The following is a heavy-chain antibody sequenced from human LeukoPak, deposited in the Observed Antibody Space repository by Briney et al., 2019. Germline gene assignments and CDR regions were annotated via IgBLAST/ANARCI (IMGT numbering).Heavy chain of an antibody. CDR2: ISDDGGST. J-gene: IGHJ4*02. CDR3: VKGLSGSSGWYYFDY. Sequence: GGSLRLSCVASGFTFNNYAMSWVRQAPGKGLEWVSAISDDGGSTYYADSVKGRFTISRDNSKNTLYLQINSLRAEDTAVYYCVKGLSGSSGWYYFDYWGQGTLVTVSS. D-gene: IGHD6-19*01. V-gene: IGHV3-23*01. CDR1: GFTFNNYA.